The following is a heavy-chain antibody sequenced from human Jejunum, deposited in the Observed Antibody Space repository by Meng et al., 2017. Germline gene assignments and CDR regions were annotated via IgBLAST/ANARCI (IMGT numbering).Heavy chain of an antibody. CDR2: IYTTT. CDR1: GFTLSNYW. D-gene: IGHD5-12*01. Sequence: GESLKISCAASGFTLSNYWMHWVRQAPGQGLVWVSRIYTTTTYADSVKGRFTISRDTDKNTLFLQMNSLRAEDTAVYYCVRGASGYGNFDSWGQGTLVTSPQ. V-gene: IGHV3-74*01. J-gene: IGHJ4*02. CDR3: VRGASGYGNFDS.